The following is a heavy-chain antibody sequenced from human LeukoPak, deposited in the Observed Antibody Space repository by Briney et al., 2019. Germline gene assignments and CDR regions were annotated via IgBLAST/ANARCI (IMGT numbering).Heavy chain of an antibody. V-gene: IGHV3-23*01. Sequence: GGSLRLSCAASGSTFSSHAMSWVRQAPGKGLEWVSLSFSGANTYYADSVKGRFTISRDNSKDTLYLLMNSLRAEDTAIYYCARDIQLSTWGLGTMVTVSS. D-gene: IGHD5-24*01. CDR1: GSTFSSHA. CDR3: ARDIQLST. CDR2: SFSGANT. J-gene: IGHJ3*01.